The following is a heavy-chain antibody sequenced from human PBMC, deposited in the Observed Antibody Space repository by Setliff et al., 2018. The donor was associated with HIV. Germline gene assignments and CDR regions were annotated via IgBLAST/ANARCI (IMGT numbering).Heavy chain of an antibody. D-gene: IGHD3-3*01. CDR1: RYTFSNYD. CDR3: ASGCLIGGSGPCRDFEF. CDR2: MNPISDHR. Sequence: ASVKVSCKASRYTFSNYDVNWVRQATGQGLEWMAWMNPISDHRGYAQKFQGRLTMTKDTSTSTVYMELSSLKSDDTAVYYCASGCLIGGSGPCRDFEFWGQGTQVTVSS. V-gene: IGHV1-8*02. J-gene: IGHJ4*02.